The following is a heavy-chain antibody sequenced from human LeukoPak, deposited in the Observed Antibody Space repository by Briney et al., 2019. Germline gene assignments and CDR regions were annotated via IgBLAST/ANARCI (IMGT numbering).Heavy chain of an antibody. D-gene: IGHD2-8*02. J-gene: IGHJ4*02. CDR3: AKGFSSTDNRRGFDY. CDR1: GFTFSSYA. V-gene: IGHV3-23*01. Sequence: GGSLRLSCAASGFTFSSYAMSWVRQAPGKGLEWVSGISGSAGGTYYSDSVKGRFTISRDSSKNTVYLQMNSLRAEDTAIYYCAKGFSSTDNRRGFDYWGQGTLVTVSS. CDR2: ISGSAGGT.